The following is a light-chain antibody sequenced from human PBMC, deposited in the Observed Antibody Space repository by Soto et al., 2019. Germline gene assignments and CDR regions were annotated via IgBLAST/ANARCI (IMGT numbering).Light chain of an antibody. CDR2: DAS. V-gene: IGKV3-20*01. Sequence: EIVSTQSPATLSVSPGERVTLSCRASQSVSSNLAWYQQKPGQAHRLLIDDASSRATGIPDRFSGGGAGTDFTLTISRLEPEDVAVYYCQQFSSYPLTFGGGTKVDI. J-gene: IGKJ4*01. CDR3: QQFSSYPLT. CDR1: QSVSSN.